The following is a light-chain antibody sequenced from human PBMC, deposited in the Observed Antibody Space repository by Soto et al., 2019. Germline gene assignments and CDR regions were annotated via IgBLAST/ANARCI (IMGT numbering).Light chain of an antibody. CDR2: DAS. J-gene: IGKJ3*01. V-gene: IGKV3-11*01. Sequence: EIVLTQSPATLSLSPGERATLFCRASQSVSSYLAWYQQKPGQPPTLLIYDASNRATGNPARFSGNGSGTDYTLTISCLWAEDFETYCYLHRSNWPRRFTFGPGTKVDIK. CDR3: LHRSNWPRRFT. CDR1: QSVSSY.